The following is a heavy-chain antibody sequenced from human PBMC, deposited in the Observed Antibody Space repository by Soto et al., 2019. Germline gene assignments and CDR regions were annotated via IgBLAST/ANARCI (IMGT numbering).Heavy chain of an antibody. V-gene: IGHV1-18*01. D-gene: IGHD6-6*01. CDR3: ARVRQLVGYFCYDMDV. CDR1: GYTFTNYG. Sequence: QVRLLQSGAEVKKPGASVKVSCKASGYTFTNYGITWVRQAPGQGLEWMGWISAYNGDTHYTQRLQGRVTMTTDTSTSAAYMELRGLRSDDTAVYYCARVRQLVGYFCYDMDVWGKGTTVTVSS. J-gene: IGHJ6*03. CDR2: ISAYNGDT.